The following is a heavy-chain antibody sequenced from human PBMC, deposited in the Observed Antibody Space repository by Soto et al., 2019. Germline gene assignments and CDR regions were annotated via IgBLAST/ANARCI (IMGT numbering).Heavy chain of an antibody. CDR1: GGTFSSYA. D-gene: IGHD2-2*01. CDR3: ARGRRILGYCSSNSCYYGMDV. CDR2: IIPIFGTA. V-gene: IGHV1-69*01. J-gene: IGHJ6*02. Sequence: QVQLVQSGAEVKKPGSSVKVSCKASGGTFSSYAISWVRQAPGQGLEWMGGIIPIFGTANYAQKFQGRVTITADESTSTAYMELSSLRSEDTAVYYCARGRRILGYCSSNSCYYGMDVWRQGTTVTVSS.